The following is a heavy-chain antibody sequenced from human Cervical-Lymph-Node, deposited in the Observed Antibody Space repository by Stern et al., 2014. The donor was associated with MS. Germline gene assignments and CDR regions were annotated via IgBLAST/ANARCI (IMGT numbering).Heavy chain of an antibody. Sequence: ESGPTLVKPTQTLTLTCTFSGFSFSTGEVGVGWIRQPPGKALECLALSYWDEDKRYSPSLQGRLTITKDTSKSQVVLTMTNMDPVDTATYYCTRSRSYTYGAKRAWYFDLWGRGTHVTVAS. V-gene: IGHV2-5*02. CDR3: TRSRSYTYGAKRAWYFDL. CDR1: GFSFSTGEVG. CDR2: SYWDEDK. D-gene: IGHD4-23*01. J-gene: IGHJ2*01.